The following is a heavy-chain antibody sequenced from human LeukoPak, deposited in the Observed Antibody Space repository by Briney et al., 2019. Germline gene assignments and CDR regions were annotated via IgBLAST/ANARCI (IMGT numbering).Heavy chain of an antibody. CDR2: ISSDGNSK. D-gene: IGHD1-26*01. V-gene: IGHV3-30*18. Sequence: PGRSLRLSCAASGFTFSSCGMHWVRQAPGKGLEWVAVISSDGNSKYFPDSVKGRFTISRDNSKNTLYLLMNSLRAEDTAVYYCAKDFLGGSLPSGWFDPWGQGTLVTVSS. CDR1: GFTFSSCG. J-gene: IGHJ5*02. CDR3: AKDFLGGSLPSGWFDP.